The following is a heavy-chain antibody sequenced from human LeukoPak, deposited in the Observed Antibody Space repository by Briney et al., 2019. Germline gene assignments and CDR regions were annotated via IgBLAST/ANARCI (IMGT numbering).Heavy chain of an antibody. CDR2: INHSGST. Sequence: PSETLSLTCAVYGGSFSGYYWSWIRQPPGKGLEWIEEINHSGSTNYNPSLKSRVTISVDTSKNQFSLKLSSVTAADTAVYYCARFMDPNSFVQWRQRTRLSVSP. V-gene: IGHV4-34*01. D-gene: IGHD2-2*03. J-gene: IGHJ4*02. CDR1: GGSFSGYY. CDR3: ARFMDPNSFVQ.